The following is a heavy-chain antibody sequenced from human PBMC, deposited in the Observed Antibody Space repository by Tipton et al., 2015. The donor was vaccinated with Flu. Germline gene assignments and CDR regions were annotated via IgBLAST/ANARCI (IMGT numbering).Heavy chain of an antibody. CDR2: IYYSGST. D-gene: IGHD3-10*01. J-gene: IGHJ6*02. V-gene: IGHV4-39*07. Sequence: LRLSCTVSGGSISSSSYYWGWIRQPPGKGLEWIGSIYYSGSTYYNPSLKSRVTISVDTSKNQFSLKLSSVTAADTAVYYCARLPYAGSYLGCMDVWGQGTTVTVSS. CDR3: ARLPYAGSYLGCMDV. CDR1: GGSISSSSYY.